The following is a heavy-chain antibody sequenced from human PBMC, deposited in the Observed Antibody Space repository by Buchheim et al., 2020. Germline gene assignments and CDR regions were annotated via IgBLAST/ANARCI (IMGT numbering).Heavy chain of an antibody. CDR1: GFTFSSYW. CDR3: ARDLRLHGDSFDY. CDR2: IKQDGSEK. Sequence: EVQLVESGGGLVQPGGSLRLSCAAFGFTFSSYWMSWVRQAPGKGLEWVANIKQDGSEKYYVDSVKGRFTISRDNAKNSLYLQMNSLRAEDTAVYYCARDLRLHGDSFDYWGQGTL. J-gene: IGHJ4*02. D-gene: IGHD2-21*02. V-gene: IGHV3-7*01.